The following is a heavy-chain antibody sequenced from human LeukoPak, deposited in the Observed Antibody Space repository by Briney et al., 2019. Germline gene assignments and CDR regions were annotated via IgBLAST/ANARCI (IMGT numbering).Heavy chain of an antibody. CDR3: ARQDALGKFPPPYYMDV. D-gene: IGHD1-26*01. CDR1: GGPIRSYY. Sequence: PSETLSLTCTVSGGPIRSYYWNWIRQPPGKGLEWIGYISETGSINYNSSLENRVTLSLDRSKSQISLNLRSATVADTAVYYCARQDALGKFPPPYYMDVWGKGTTVIVS. V-gene: IGHV4-59*08. J-gene: IGHJ6*03. CDR2: ISETGSI.